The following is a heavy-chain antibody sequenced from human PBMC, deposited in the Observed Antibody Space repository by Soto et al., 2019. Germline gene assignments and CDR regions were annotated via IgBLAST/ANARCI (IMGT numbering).Heavy chain of an antibody. CDR1: GGSLSGYY. CDR2: IDHSGTT. D-gene: IGHD2-2*01. J-gene: IGHJ6*02. V-gene: IGHV4-34*01. CDR3: GTESTGRYYVMDV. Sequence: PSETLSLTCAVSGGSLSGYYWSWIRQPPGKELEWIGEIDHSGTTNYNPSLKGRVTTSVDTSKNQLSLKLTSVTAADTAVYYCGTESTGRYYVMDVWGQGTTVTVS.